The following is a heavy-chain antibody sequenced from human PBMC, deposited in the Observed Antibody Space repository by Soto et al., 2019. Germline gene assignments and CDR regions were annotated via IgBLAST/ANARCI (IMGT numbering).Heavy chain of an antibody. CDR3: ASRAAARKDAFDI. CDR1: GFTLSSSG. CDR2: IKQDGSEK. V-gene: IGHV3-7*01. J-gene: IGHJ3*02. D-gene: IGHD6-13*01. Sequence: PGXSLGLSRAASGFTLSSSGISGFLQAPGKGLEWVANIKQDGSEKSYVDSVKGRFTTSRDNAKNSLYLQMNSLTAEDTAVYYCASRAAARKDAFDIWGQGTMVTVSS.